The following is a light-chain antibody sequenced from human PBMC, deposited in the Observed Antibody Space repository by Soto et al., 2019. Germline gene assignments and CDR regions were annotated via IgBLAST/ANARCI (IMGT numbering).Light chain of an antibody. CDR2: RST. Sequence: QSVLTQPPSVSGTPGQSVTISCSGSRSNIGSGYVYWYRQLPGTAPKVLIYRSTQRPSGGPDRISGSRSGTSASLAISGLLSDDEADYYCAAWDDSLNGVIFGGATKLTVL. CDR3: AAWDDSLNGVI. CDR1: RSNIGSGY. J-gene: IGLJ2*01. V-gene: IGLV1-47*01.